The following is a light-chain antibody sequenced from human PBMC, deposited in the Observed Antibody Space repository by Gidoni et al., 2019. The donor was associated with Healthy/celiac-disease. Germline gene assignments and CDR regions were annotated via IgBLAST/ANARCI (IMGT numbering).Light chain of an antibody. Sequence: EIAMTQSPATMSVSQGESATHSSRASQRVSSNLAWYQQKPSQAPRHLIYGASPRATGITAMFRGSGSGTEFPLTISSLQSEDFAVYFCQRYNNWPPCTFGQGTKMEIK. CDR3: QRYNNWPPCT. J-gene: IGKJ1*01. V-gene: IGKV3-15*01. CDR1: QRVSSN. CDR2: GAS.